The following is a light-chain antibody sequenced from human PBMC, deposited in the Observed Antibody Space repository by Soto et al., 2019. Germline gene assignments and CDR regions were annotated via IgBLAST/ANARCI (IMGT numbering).Light chain of an antibody. CDR2: GAS. V-gene: IGKV3-20*01. J-gene: IGKJ2*01. CDR1: QSVSSSF. CDR3: QQYGSSMYT. Sequence: IVLTQSPGTLSLSPGERATLSCRASQSVSSSFLAWYQQKPGQAPRLLIYGASSRATGIPDRFSGSASGTDFTLTISRLEPEDFAMYYWQQYGSSMYTFGLGTKLEI.